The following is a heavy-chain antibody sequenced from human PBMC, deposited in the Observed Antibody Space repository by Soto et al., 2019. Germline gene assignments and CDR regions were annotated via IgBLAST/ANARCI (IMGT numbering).Heavy chain of an antibody. D-gene: IGHD1-7*01. CDR3: AREKSDLELFNWLDP. V-gene: IGHV5-10-1*03. CDR2: IDPRDSYT. Sequence: DVQLAQSGAEVKKPGESLRITCEASGYSFTTYWISWVRQMPGKGLEWMGAIDPRDSYTKYSPSFQGHVTISVDKSISPAYMQWHSLKASDTAIYYCAREKSDLELFNWLDPWGQGNLVTVSS. J-gene: IGHJ5*02. CDR1: GYSFTTYW.